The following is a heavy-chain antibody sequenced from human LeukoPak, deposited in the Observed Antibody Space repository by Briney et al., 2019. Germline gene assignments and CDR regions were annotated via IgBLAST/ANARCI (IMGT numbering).Heavy chain of an antibody. CDR1: GCTFSSYA. Sequence: ASVKVSCKASGCTFSSYAISWVRQAPGQGLEGVGGVFPIFGAANYAQKLQGRGTITTDESTSTAYMELSSLRSEDTAVYYCALVRSPVASYYYYYYYMDVWGKGTTVTVSS. J-gene: IGHJ6*03. D-gene: IGHD4-23*01. CDR3: ALVRSPVASYYYYYYYMDV. V-gene: IGHV1-69*05. CDR2: VFPIFGAA.